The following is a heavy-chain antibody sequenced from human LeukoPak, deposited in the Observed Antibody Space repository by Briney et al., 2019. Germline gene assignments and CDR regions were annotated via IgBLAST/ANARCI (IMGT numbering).Heavy chain of an antibody. V-gene: IGHV3-53*01. Sequence: GGSLRLSCAASGFTVSSNYMSWVRQAPGKGLEWVSVIYSGGSTYYADSVKGRFTISRDNSKNTLYLQMNSLRAEDTAVYYCAREGDSSGYYHRAFDYWGQGTLVTVSS. CDR2: IYSGGST. CDR3: AREGDSSGYYHRAFDY. D-gene: IGHD3-22*01. J-gene: IGHJ4*02. CDR1: GFTVSSNY.